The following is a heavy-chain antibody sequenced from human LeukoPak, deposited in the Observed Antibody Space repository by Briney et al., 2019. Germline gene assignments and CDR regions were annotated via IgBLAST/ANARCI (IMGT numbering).Heavy chain of an antibody. V-gene: IGHV4-59*12. CDR2: IYYSGST. Sequence: PSETLSLTCTVSGGSISSYYWSWIRQPPGKGLEWIGYIYYSGSTNYNPSLKSRVTISVDASKNQFSLKLSSVTAADTAVYYCARTVRDIVVVPAARELIYYYYMDVWGKGTTVTVSS. J-gene: IGHJ6*03. D-gene: IGHD2-2*01. CDR1: GGSISSYY. CDR3: ARTVRDIVVVPAARELIYYYYMDV.